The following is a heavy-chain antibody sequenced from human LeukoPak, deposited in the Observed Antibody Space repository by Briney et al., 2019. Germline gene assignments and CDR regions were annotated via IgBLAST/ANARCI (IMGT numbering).Heavy chain of an antibody. J-gene: IGHJ6*02. V-gene: IGHV3-74*01. D-gene: IGHD3-10*01. CDR1: GFTFSNYW. CDR2: IDTNGIAT. Sequence: QPGGSLRLSCAASGFTFSNYWMHWVRQAPGKGLVWVSRIDTNGIATTYVDSVKGRFTISRDNAKKTLYLQMNSLRAEDTAVYYCARDRTAWFGDLLIGYGVDVWGQGTTVTVSS. CDR3: ARDRTAWFGDLLIGYGVDV.